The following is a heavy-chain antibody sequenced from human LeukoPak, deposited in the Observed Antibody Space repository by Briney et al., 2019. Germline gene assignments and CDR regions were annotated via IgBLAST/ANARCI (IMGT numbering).Heavy chain of an antibody. CDR1: GFTFSSYD. CDR2: IGTAGDT. V-gene: IGHV3-13*01. J-gene: IGHJ6*02. CDR3: ARANKRSSGWYCYYGMDV. Sequence: PGGSLRLSCAASGFTFSSYDMHWVRQATGKGLEWVSAIGTAGDTYYPGSVKGRFTISRENAKNSLYLQMNSLRAEDTAVYYCARANKRSSGWYCYYGMDVWGQGTTVTVSS. D-gene: IGHD6-19*01.